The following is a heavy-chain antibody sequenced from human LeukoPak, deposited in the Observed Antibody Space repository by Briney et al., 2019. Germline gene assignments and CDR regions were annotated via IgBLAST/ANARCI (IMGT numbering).Heavy chain of an antibody. CDR3: ARDEGRIYGSRPLDY. CDR2: INSDGSST. CDR1: GFTFSSYW. V-gene: IGHV3-74*01. J-gene: IGHJ4*02. Sequence: GGSLRLSCAASGFTFSSYWMHWVRQAPGKGLVWVSRINSDGSSTSYADSVKGRFTISRDNAKNTLYLQMNSPRAEDTAVYYCARDEGRIYGSRPLDYWGQGTLVTVSS. D-gene: IGHD3-10*01.